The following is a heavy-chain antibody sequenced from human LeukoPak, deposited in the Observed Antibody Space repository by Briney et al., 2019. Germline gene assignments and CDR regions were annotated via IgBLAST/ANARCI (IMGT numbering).Heavy chain of an antibody. V-gene: IGHV3-23*01. CDR1: GFTFSSYE. CDR3: AKKGSWAAGIMRADY. J-gene: IGHJ4*02. D-gene: IGHD6-13*01. Sequence: GGSLRLSCAASGFTFSSYEMNWVRQAPGKGLEWVSAISGSGGSTYYADSVKGRFTISRDNSKNTLYLQMNSLRAEDTAVYYCAKKGSWAAGIMRADYWGQGTLVTVSS. CDR2: ISGSGGST.